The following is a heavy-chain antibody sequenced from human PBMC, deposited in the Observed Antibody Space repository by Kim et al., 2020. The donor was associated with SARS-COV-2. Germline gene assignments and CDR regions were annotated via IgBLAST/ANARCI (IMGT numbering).Heavy chain of an antibody. CDR3: ARTMRPSARPFDY. Sequence: YTDSVKGRFTSSRNNAKNALYRQMNSLRAEDTAVYYCARTMRPSARPFDYWGEGTLVTVSS. J-gene: IGHJ4*02. D-gene: IGHD3-3*01. V-gene: IGHV3-11*04.